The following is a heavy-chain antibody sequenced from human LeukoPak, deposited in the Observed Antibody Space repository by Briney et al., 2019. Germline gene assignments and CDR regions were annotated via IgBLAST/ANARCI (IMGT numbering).Heavy chain of an antibody. CDR1: GFTFSSYA. D-gene: IGHD6-13*01. V-gene: IGHV3-30-3*01. CDR2: ISYDGSNK. Sequence: GRSLRLSCAASGFTFSSYAMHWVRQAPGKGLEWVAVISYDGSNKYYADSVKSRFTISRDNSKNTLYLQMNSLRAEDTAVYYCARVPYSSSWYSLFSYGMDVWGQGTTVTVSS. CDR3: ARVPYSSSWYSLFSYGMDV. J-gene: IGHJ6*02.